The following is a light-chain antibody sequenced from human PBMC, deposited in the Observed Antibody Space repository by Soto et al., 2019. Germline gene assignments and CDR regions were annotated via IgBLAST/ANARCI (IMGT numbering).Light chain of an antibody. CDR1: SSDVGSYNL. Sequence: QSVMAQPDSVSGSPVQSITISCTGTSSDVGSYNLVSWYQQHPGKAPKLMIYEGSKRPSGVSNRFSGSKSGNTASLTISGLQAEDEADYYFFSYAGSTTYVFGTGLNVAV. V-gene: IGLV2-23*01. CDR3: FSYAGSTTYV. CDR2: EGS. J-gene: IGLJ1*01.